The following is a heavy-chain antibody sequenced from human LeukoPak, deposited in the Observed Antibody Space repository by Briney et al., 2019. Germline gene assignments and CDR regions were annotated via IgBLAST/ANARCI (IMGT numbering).Heavy chain of an antibody. Sequence: GGSLRLSCAASGFTFSSYSMNWVRQAPGKGLEWVSSISSSSSYIYYADSVKGRFTISRDNSKNTLYLQMNSLRAEDTAVYYCARAGSGSYNHYYYYYYMDVWGKGTTVTISS. CDR3: ARAGSGSYNHYYYYYYMDV. CDR1: GFTFSSYS. CDR2: ISSSSSYI. J-gene: IGHJ6*03. V-gene: IGHV3-21*01. D-gene: IGHD3-10*01.